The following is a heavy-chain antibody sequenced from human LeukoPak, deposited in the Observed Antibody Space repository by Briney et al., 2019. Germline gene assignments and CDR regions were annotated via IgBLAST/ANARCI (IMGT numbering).Heavy chain of an antibody. CDR1: GFTFSNYV. Sequence: GGSLRLSCAASGFTFSNYVMSWVRQAPGKGLEWVSSISGSGDSTYYADSVKGRLTISRDNSENTLFLQMNSLRAEDTAIYYCAKDSARPVWWNNWFDPWGQGTLVSVSS. D-gene: IGHD4/OR15-4a*01. CDR3: AKDSARPVWWNNWFDP. V-gene: IGHV3-23*01. CDR2: ISGSGDST. J-gene: IGHJ5*02.